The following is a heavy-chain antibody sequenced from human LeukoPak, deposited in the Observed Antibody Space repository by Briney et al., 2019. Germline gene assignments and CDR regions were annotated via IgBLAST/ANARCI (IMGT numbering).Heavy chain of an antibody. V-gene: IGHV3-21*01. J-gene: IGHJ4*02. CDR3: ARPSSSIVVVPAAMPPDY. D-gene: IGHD2-2*01. Sequence: PGGSLRLSCAASGFTVSNNYMSWVRQAPGKGLEWVSSISSSSSYIYYADSVKGRFTISRDNAKNSLYLQMNSLRAEDTAVYYCARPSSSIVVVPAAMPPDYWGQGTLVTVSS. CDR2: ISSSSSYI. CDR1: GFTVSNNY.